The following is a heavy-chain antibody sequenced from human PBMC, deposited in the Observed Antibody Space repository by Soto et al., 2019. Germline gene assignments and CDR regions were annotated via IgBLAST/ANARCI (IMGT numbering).Heavy chain of an antibody. J-gene: IGHJ4*02. CDR2: IHPSGGGT. CDR1: GYTFNTYY. Sequence: ASVKVSCKPSGYTFNTYYLHWLRQAPGQALEWMGVIHPSGGGTTYAQKFLGRVTVTRDTSTTTAYMELSSLRSEDTAVYYCALDRGYYDSSGYYYPAPIDYWGQGTLVTVSS. V-gene: IGHV1-46*02. CDR3: ALDRGYYDSSGYYYPAPIDY. D-gene: IGHD3-22*01.